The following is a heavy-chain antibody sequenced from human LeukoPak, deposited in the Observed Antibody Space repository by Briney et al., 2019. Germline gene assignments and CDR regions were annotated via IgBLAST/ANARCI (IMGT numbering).Heavy chain of an antibody. CDR2: INPSGGST. D-gene: IGHD3-22*01. J-gene: IGHJ4*02. CDR1: GYTFTGYY. V-gene: IGHV1-46*01. CDR3: ASYDSSGYYLVA. Sequence: ASVKVSCKASGYTFTGYYMHWVRQAPGQGLEWMGIINPSGGSTSYAQKFQGRVTMTRDTSTSTVYMELSSLRSEDTAVYYCASYDSSGYYLVAWGQGTLVTVSS.